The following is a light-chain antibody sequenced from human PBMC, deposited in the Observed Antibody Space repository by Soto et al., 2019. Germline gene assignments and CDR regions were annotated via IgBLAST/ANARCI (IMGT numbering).Light chain of an antibody. CDR1: QSVSSS. V-gene: IGKV3-15*01. Sequence: ERVMTQSPATLSVSPGERAALSCRAGQSVSSSLAWYQQKPGQAPRLLIYGASTRATGIPARFSGSGSGTEFTLTISSLQSEDFAVYYCQQYNNWPPITFGQGTRLEIK. J-gene: IGKJ5*01. CDR2: GAS. CDR3: QQYNNWPPIT.